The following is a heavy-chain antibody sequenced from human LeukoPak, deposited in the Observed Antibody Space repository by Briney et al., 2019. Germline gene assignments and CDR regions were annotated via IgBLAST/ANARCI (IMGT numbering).Heavy chain of an antibody. D-gene: IGHD6-19*01. Sequence: SETLSLTCTVSGGSISSSTYYWGWIRQPPGKGLEWIGSIYYSGSTYYNPSLESRVTISVGTSKNQFSLKLSSVTAADTAVYYCATSGWYLLPGVYWGQGTLVTVSS. J-gene: IGHJ4*02. CDR2: IYYSGST. V-gene: IGHV4-39*01. CDR1: GGSISSSTYY. CDR3: ATSGWYLLPGVY.